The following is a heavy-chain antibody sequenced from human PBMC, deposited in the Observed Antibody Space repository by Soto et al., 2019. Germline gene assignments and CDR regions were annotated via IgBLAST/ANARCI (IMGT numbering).Heavy chain of an antibody. CDR3: ARREIQGPIDY. CDR2: IYYSGTT. V-gene: IGHV4-28*01. D-gene: IGHD1-26*01. CDR1: GYSISSSNW. J-gene: IGHJ4*02. Sequence: QVQLQESGPGLVKPSDTLSLTCAVSGYSISSSNWWGWIRQPPGKGLEWIGYIYYSGTTYYNPSLKRRATLSVDTSKHQFSLKLTSVTAVDTAVYYCARREIQGPIDYWGQGTLVTVSS.